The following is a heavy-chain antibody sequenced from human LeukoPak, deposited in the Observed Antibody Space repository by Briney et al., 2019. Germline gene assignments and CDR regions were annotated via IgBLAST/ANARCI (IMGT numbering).Heavy chain of an antibody. CDR1: GGPISSGDYY. CDR2: IYYSGST. CDR3: ARDEKTYYDFWSGNIPGAFDI. V-gene: IGHV4-30-4*08. Sequence: PSQTLSLTCTVSGGPISSGDYYWSWIRQPPGKGLEWIGCIYYSGSTYYNPSLKSRVTISVDTSKNQFSLKLSSVTAADTAVYYCARDEKTYYDFWSGNIPGAFDIWGQGTMVTVSS. D-gene: IGHD3-3*01. J-gene: IGHJ3*02.